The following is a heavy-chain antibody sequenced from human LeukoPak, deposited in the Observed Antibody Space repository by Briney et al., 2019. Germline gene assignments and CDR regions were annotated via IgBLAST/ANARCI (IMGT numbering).Heavy chain of an antibody. CDR2: IYYSVST. V-gene: IGHV4-39*01. J-gene: IGHJ6*02. CDR1: VGSISSSSYY. D-gene: IGHD6-19*01. CDR3: ARRIAVAGTSYYYYGMDV. Sequence: PSETLSLTCTVSVGSISSSSYYWGWIRQPPGKGLEWPGRIYYSVSTYYNPSLKSRVAISVDTSKNQFSLKLSSVTAADTAVYYCARRIAVAGTSYYYYGMDVWGQGTTVTVSS.